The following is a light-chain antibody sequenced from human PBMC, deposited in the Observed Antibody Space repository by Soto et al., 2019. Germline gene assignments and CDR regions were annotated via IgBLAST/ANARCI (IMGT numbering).Light chain of an antibody. CDR3: QQYYSYPWT. Sequence: DIQMTQSPSTLSASVGDRVTITCRARQSISSWLAWYQHKPGKAPKGLIYKASSLESGAPSRFSGSGSGTEFALTISSLQPDDFATYYCQQYYSYPWTFGQGTTVEIK. CDR1: QSISSW. J-gene: IGKJ1*01. CDR2: KAS. V-gene: IGKV1-5*03.